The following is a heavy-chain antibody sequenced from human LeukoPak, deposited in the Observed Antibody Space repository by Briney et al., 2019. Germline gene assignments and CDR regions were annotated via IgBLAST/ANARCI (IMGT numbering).Heavy chain of an antibody. CDR1: GGSISSDSYY. V-gene: IGHV4-61*02. Sequence: SETLSLTCTVSGGSISSDSYYWSWIRQPAGKGLEWIGRIYPSGSTNYNPSLKSRVTISIDTSKNQFSLKLSSVTAADTAVYYCASCGYSGYDLIGGYYYYYMDVWGKGTTVTISS. CDR3: ASCGYSGYDLIGGYYYYYMDV. J-gene: IGHJ6*03. D-gene: IGHD5-12*01. CDR2: IYPSGST.